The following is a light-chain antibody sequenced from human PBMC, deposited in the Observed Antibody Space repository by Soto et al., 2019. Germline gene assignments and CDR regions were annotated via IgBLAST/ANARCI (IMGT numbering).Light chain of an antibody. CDR3: SSYTSSSTLP. V-gene: IGLV2-14*01. CDR1: SSDVGGYNY. J-gene: IGLJ1*01. CDR2: EVS. Sequence: QSALTQPASVSGSPGQSITISFTGTSSDVGGYNYVSWYQQHPGKAPKLMIYEVSNRPSGVSNRFSGSKSGNTASLTISGPQAEDEADYYCSSYTSSSTLPFGTGTKVTVL.